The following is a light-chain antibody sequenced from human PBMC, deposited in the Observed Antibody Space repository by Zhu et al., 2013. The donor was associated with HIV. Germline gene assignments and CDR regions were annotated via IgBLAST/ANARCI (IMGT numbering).Light chain of an antibody. CDR3: GAWDSSLTAYV. J-gene: IGLJ1*01. Sequence: QSVLTQPPSVSAAPGQKVTISCSGSNSNVGKNYVSWYQHLPGTAPKLLIYDSNKRPSGIPDRFSGSKSGTSATLGITGLQTGDEAEYYCGAWDSSLTAYVFGTGTEVTVL. CDR2: DSN. CDR1: NSNVGKNY. V-gene: IGLV1-51*01.